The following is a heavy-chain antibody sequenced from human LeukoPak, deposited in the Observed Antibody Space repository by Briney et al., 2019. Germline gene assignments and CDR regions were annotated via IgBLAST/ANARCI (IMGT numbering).Heavy chain of an antibody. CDR1: GYTFTSYG. V-gene: IGHV1-18*01. CDR3: ARDPFNYGGNDVYFDY. J-gene: IGHJ4*02. D-gene: IGHD4-23*01. CDR2: ISAYNGNT. Sequence: APVKVSCKASGYTFTSYGISWVRQAPGQGLEWMGWISAYNGNTNYAQKLQGRVTMTTDTSTSTAYMELRSLRSDDTAVYYCARDPFNYGGNDVYFDYWGQGTLVTVSS.